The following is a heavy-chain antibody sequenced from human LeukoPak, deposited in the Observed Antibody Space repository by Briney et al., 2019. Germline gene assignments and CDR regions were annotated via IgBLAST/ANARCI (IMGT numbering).Heavy chain of an antibody. V-gene: IGHV3-21*01. Sequence: AGGSLRLSCAASGFTFSSYSMNWVRQAPGKGLEWVSSISSSSSYIYYADSVKGRFTISRDNAKNSLYLQMNGLRAEDTAVYYCARGYVVVPAAMVGYWGQGTLVTVSS. D-gene: IGHD2-2*01. CDR2: ISSSSSYI. J-gene: IGHJ4*02. CDR3: ARGYVVVPAAMVGY. CDR1: GFTFSSYS.